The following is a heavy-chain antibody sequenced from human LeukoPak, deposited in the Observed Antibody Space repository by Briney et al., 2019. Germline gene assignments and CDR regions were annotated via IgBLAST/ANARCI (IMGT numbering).Heavy chain of an antibody. CDR2: ISSSGGST. CDR3: AKVLEVCIR. D-gene: IGHD2-8*01. Sequence: PGGSLRLSCAASGLTFSGSAMTWVRQAPGKGLEWVSGISSSGGSTNYADSVKGRFTISRDNSKNTLYLQMNSLRAEDTAVYYAAKVLEVCIRWGQGTLVTVSS. J-gene: IGHJ4*02. V-gene: IGHV3-23*01. CDR1: GLTFSGSA.